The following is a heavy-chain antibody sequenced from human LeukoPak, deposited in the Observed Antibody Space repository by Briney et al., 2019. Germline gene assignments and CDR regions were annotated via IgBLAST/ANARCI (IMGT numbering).Heavy chain of an antibody. CDR2: IYSGGST. CDR1: GFTVSSNY. J-gene: IGHJ6*02. D-gene: IGHD3-10*01. V-gene: IGHV3-66*01. Sequence: GGSLRLSCAASGFTVSSNYMSWVRQAPGMGLEWVSVIYSGGSTYYADSVKGRFTISRDNSKNTLYLQMNSLRAEDTAVYYCAREIWFGELFYYGMDVWGQGTTVTVSS. CDR3: AREIWFGELFYYGMDV.